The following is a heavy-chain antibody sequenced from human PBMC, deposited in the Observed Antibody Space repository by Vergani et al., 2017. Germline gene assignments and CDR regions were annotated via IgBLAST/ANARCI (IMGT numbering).Heavy chain of an antibody. D-gene: IGHD6-13*01. CDR1: GGSISSYY. J-gene: IGHJ4*02. Sequence: QVQLQESGPGLVKPSETLSLTCTVSGGSISSYYWGWIRQPPGKGLEWIGSIYYSGSTYYNPSLKSRVTISVDTSKNQFSLKLSSVTAADTAVYYCARRGSSSRSSPDYWGQGTLVTVSS. CDR2: IYYSGST. V-gene: IGHV4-39*01. CDR3: ARRGSSSRSSPDY.